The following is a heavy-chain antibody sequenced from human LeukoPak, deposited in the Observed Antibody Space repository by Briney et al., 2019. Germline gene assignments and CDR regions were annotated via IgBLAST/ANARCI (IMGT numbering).Heavy chain of an antibody. CDR1: GSIFTRYW. Sequence: GEPLQISGEGSGSIFTRYWIGGGRQLPGRGVEWMWAIYPGDSRTTYSHSFQGQVTFSVDKSIKTAYLQWNSLTASDTAIYYCARHLSSISSCPNYWGQGTLVTVSS. D-gene: IGHD2-2*01. V-gene: IGHV5-51*01. CDR3: ARHLSSISSCPNY. CDR2: IYPGDSRT. J-gene: IGHJ4*02.